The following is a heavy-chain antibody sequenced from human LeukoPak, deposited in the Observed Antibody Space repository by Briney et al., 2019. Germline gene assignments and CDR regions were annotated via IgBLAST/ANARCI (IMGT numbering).Heavy chain of an antibody. J-gene: IGHJ6*03. CDR2: SYPGDSDT. Sequence: LGEPLKISCRGSGYSFTSFWIGWVRQMPGKGLEWMGISYPGDSDTRYSPSFQGQVTISADKSISTAYLQWSSLKASDTAMYYCARRRYYYGSGSISGYYYMDVWGKGTTVTVSS. CDR1: GYSFTSFW. V-gene: IGHV5-51*01. D-gene: IGHD3-10*01. CDR3: ARRRYYYGSGSISGYYYMDV.